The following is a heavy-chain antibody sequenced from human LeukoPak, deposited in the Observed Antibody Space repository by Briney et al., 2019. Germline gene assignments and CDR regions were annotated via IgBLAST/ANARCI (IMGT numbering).Heavy chain of an antibody. V-gene: IGHV1-18*01. CDR2: ISAYNGNT. CDR1: GYTFSSYG. Sequence: APVKVSCKASGYTFSSYGISWVRQAPGQGLEWMGWISAYNGNTNYAQKLQGRVTMTTDTSTSTAYMELRSLRSDDTAVYYCARDQAVTATTNWFDPWGQGTLVTVSS. J-gene: IGHJ5*02. D-gene: IGHD2-21*02. CDR3: ARDQAVTATTNWFDP.